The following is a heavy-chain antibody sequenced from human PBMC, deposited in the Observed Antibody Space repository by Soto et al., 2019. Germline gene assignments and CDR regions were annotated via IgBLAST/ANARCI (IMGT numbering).Heavy chain of an antibody. D-gene: IGHD3-10*01. Sequence: QVQLVQSGAEVKKPGSSVKVSCKASGGTFSSYAISWVRQAPGQGLEWMGGIIPIFGTANYAQKFQGRVTITADESPSTAYMELSSLRSEDTAVYYCARDLGEVRYGSGSYRYWGQGTLVTVSS. CDR3: ARDLGEVRYGSGSYRY. CDR1: GGTFSSYA. J-gene: IGHJ4*02. CDR2: IIPIFGTA. V-gene: IGHV1-69*01.